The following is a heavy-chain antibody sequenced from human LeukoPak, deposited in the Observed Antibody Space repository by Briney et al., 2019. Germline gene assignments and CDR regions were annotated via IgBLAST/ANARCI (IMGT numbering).Heavy chain of an antibody. Sequence: PGGSLRLSCTASGFTFSTYATHWVRQAPGKGLMWVSRIDSDGSTTTYADSVKGRFTISRDNAKNTLYLQMNSLRAEDTAVYYCARDSGNWLDPWGQGTLVTVSS. D-gene: IGHD3-10*01. J-gene: IGHJ5*02. V-gene: IGHV3-74*01. CDR2: IDSDGSTT. CDR1: GFTFSTYA. CDR3: ARDSGNWLDP.